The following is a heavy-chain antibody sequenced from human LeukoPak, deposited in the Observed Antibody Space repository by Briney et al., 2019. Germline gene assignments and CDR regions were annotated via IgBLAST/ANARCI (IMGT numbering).Heavy chain of an antibody. CDR2: ISGSGGST. Sequence: PGGSLRLSCAASGFTFSSYAMSWVRQAPGKGLEWVSAISGSGGSTYYADSVKGRFTISRDNSKNTVYLQLNGLRAEDTAVYHCAREGITLTLDYWGQGTLVAVSS. CDR3: AREGITLTLDY. CDR1: GFTFSSYA. D-gene: IGHD5-24*01. V-gene: IGHV3-23*01. J-gene: IGHJ4*02.